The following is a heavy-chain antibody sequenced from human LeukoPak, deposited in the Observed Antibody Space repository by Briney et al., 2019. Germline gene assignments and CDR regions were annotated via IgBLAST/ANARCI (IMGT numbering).Heavy chain of an antibody. CDR1: GYTFRSYW. D-gene: IGHD2-15*01. J-gene: IGHJ4*02. V-gene: IGHV3-7*04. CDR3: ARGDKFSGDY. CDR2: INQDGREK. Sequence: GGSLRLSCAASGYTFRSYWMSWVRQAPGKGLEWVANINQDGREKYYVDSVKGRFTISRDNAKNSLYLQMNSLRAEDTAVYFCARGDKFSGDYWGQGTLVTVSS.